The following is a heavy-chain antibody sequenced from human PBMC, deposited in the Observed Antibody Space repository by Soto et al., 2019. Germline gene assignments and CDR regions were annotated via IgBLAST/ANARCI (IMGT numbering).Heavy chain of an antibody. CDR2: IGPNSGDT. D-gene: IGHD1-26*01. CDR3: GRGRSGQLVVFY. Sequence: ASLKVSWKTSGYAFTGHYIHWVRQAPGQGPEWMGEIGPNSGDTRYAQRFQGRVTMTRDTSITTVYMELANLSPDDTAVYYCGRGRSGQLVVFYWGQGTLVTVSS. CDR1: GYAFTGHY. V-gene: IGHV1-2*02. J-gene: IGHJ4*02.